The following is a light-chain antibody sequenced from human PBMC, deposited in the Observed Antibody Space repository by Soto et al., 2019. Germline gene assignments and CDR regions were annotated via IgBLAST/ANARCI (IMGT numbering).Light chain of an antibody. V-gene: IGLV2-11*01. CDR1: SSDVGGYNY. CDR3: CSYAGSYTLYV. CDR2: DVS. Sequence: QSVLTQPRSVSGSPGQSVTISCTGTSSDVGGYNYVSWYQQHPGKAPKLMIYDVSKRPSRVPDRFSGSKSRNTASLTISGLQAEDEADYYCCSYAGSYTLYVFGTGTKLTVL. J-gene: IGLJ1*01.